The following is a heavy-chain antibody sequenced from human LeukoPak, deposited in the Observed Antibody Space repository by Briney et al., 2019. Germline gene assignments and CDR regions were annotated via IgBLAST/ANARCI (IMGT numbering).Heavy chain of an antibody. CDR1: GFAFTSYT. CDR2: ISSGSNYI. CDR3: ARYLTNVDTVIDY. J-gene: IGHJ4*02. Sequence: GGSLRLSCAASGFAFTSYTMNWVRQAPGKGLEWVSSISSGSNYIYYADSVKGRFTISRDNAKNSLYLQMNSLRAEDTAVYYCARYLTNVDTVIDYCGQGTLVTVSS. V-gene: IGHV3-21*01. D-gene: IGHD5-18*01.